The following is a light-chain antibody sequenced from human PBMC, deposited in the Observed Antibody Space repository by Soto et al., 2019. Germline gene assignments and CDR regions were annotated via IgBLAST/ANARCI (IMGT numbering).Light chain of an antibody. J-gene: IGKJ5*01. V-gene: IGKV2-28*01. CDR1: QSLLYSNGHNY. CDR3: HRYVSPPIT. Sequence: DIVMTQSPLSLPVTPGEPASISCRSSQSLLYSNGHNYLDWYLQKPGQTPQLLMYGASSSATGIADRFRVRGSGTDFALTISRFEREDVAVYYCHRYVSPPITFGQGTRLEIK. CDR2: GAS.